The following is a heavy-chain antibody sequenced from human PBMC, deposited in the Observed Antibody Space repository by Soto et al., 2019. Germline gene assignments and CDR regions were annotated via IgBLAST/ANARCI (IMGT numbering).Heavy chain of an antibody. D-gene: IGHD3-22*01. J-gene: IGHJ4*02. V-gene: IGHV3-30*03. CDR1: GFTFSSYG. CDR3: ESGATYYYDSSGYTLGDY. Sequence: QVQLVESGGGVVQPGRSLRLSCAASGFTFSSYGMHWVRQAPGKGLEWVAVISYDGSNKYYAHSVKGRFTISRDNSKNTLYLHMNGLRAEDTAVYYCESGATYYYDSSGYTLGDYWGQGTLVTVSS. CDR2: ISYDGSNK.